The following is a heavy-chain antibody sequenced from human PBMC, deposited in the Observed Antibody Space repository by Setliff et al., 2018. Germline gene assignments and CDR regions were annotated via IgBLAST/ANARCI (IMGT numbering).Heavy chain of an antibody. V-gene: IGHV3-7*01. CDR1: RSTFSGDD. Sequence: GGSLRLSCAGSRSTFSGDDMSWVRQAPGKGLEWVADIKQDGSTKYYLDSVKGRFTISRDNAKRSLYLQMNGLRADDTGVYYCVRDDADNYDAFDNWGQGTLVTVSS. CDR3: VRDDADNYDAFDN. D-gene: IGHD3-22*01. J-gene: IGHJ3*02. CDR2: IKQDGSTK.